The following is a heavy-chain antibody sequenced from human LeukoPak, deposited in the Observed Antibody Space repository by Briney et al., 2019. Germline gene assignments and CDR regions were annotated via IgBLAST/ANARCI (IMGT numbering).Heavy chain of an antibody. J-gene: IGHJ4*02. Sequence: GGSLTLSCAASGFTFSSYWMHWIRQAPGKGLVWVSRINSDGSSTSYADYVKARFTISRDNAKNTLYLQMNSLRAEDTAVYYCAIYSSGWFSTGHYFDYWGQGTLVTVSS. D-gene: IGHD6-19*01. CDR1: GFTFSSYW. CDR3: AIYSSGWFSTGHYFDY. V-gene: IGHV3-74*01. CDR2: INSDGSST.